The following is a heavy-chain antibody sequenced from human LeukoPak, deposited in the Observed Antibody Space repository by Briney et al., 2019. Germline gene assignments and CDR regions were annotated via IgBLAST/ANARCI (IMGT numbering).Heavy chain of an antibody. V-gene: IGHV3-74*01. Sequence: GGSLRLSCIASGFTFSSYWMHWVRQAPGKGLVWVSRIHKDGSDTDYADSVKGRFTISRDNAKNSLYLQMNSLRAEDTAVYYCARSFDYWGQGTLVTVSS. CDR3: ARSFDY. CDR2: IHKDGSDT. J-gene: IGHJ4*02. CDR1: GFTFSSYW.